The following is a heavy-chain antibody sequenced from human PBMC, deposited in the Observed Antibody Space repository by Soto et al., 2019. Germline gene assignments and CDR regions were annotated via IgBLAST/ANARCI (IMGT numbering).Heavy chain of an antibody. J-gene: IGHJ4*02. D-gene: IGHD3-10*01. Sequence: ASETLSLTCTVSGGSISSSSYYWGWIRQPPGKGLEWIGSIYYSGSTYYNPSLKSRVTISVDTSKNQFSLKLSSVTAADTAVYYCARSHSFDGSIYHYYFDFWGQGTLVTVSS. CDR2: IYYSGST. CDR3: ARSHSFDGSIYHYYFDF. CDR1: GGSISSSSYY. V-gene: IGHV4-39*01.